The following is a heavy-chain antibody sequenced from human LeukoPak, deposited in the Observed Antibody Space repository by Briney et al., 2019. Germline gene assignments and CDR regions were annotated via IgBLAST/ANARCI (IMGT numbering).Heavy chain of an antibody. CDR3: ARASAPDSSGHYYGPAVRLRSNAFDI. CDR2: INWNGGST. J-gene: IGHJ3*02. Sequence: PGGSLRLSCAASGFTFDDYGMSWVRQAPGKGLEWVSGINWNGGSTGYADSVKGRFTISRDNAKNSLYLQMNSLRAEVTALYYCARASAPDSSGHYYGPAVRLRSNAFDIWGQGTMVTVSS. D-gene: IGHD3-22*01. V-gene: IGHV3-20*04. CDR1: GFTFDDYG.